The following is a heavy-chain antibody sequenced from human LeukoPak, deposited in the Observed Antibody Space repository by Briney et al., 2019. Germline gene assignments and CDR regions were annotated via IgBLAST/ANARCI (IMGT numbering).Heavy chain of an antibody. J-gene: IGHJ4*02. Sequence: GASVKVSCKASGYTFTSYGISWVRQAPGQGLEWMGWISAYNGNTNYAQKLQGRVTMTRNTSISTAYMELSSLRSEDTAVYYCARGLSYGSGSWNYWGQGTLVTVSS. CDR1: GYTFTSYG. D-gene: IGHD3-10*01. CDR2: ISAYNGNT. CDR3: ARGLSYGSGSWNY. V-gene: IGHV1-18*01.